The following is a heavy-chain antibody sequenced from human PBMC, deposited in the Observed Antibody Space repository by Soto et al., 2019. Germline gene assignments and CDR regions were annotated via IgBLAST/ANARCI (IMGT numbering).Heavy chain of an antibody. CDR1: GFPFDAYV. CDR3: AKGNYYDSSGYYYFDY. Sequence: PGGSLRLSCAASGFPFDAYVMHWVRQGPGKGLEGVSLITWDGGSTYYADSVKGRFTISRDNSENSLYLQMNSLRPEDTALYYCAKGNYYDSSGYYYFDYWGQGTLVTVSS. V-gene: IGHV3-43*01. D-gene: IGHD3-22*01. CDR2: ITWDGGST. J-gene: IGHJ4*02.